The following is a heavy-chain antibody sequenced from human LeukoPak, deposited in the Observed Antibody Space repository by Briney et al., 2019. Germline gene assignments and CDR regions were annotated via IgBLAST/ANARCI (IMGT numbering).Heavy chain of an antibody. V-gene: IGHV4-34*01. CDR2: IYHSGTT. D-gene: IGHD1-26*01. Sequence: SETLSLTCAGYGGSFSGYYWSWIRQPPGKGLEWIGTIYHSGTTFYNPSLQSRVTVSLDTSKNQFSLKLSSVTAADTAVYYCAREVRSAWASFDPWGQGTLVTVSS. CDR3: AREVRSAWASFDP. J-gene: IGHJ5*02. CDR1: GGSFSGYY.